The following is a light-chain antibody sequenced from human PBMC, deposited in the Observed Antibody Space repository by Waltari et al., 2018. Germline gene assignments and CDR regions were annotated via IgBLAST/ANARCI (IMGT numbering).Light chain of an antibody. CDR3: QTGGHGSWV. CDR2: INSDGSH. J-gene: IGLJ3*02. CDR1: SGYSSNI. V-gene: IGLV4-69*01. Sequence: QLVLTQSPSASASLGASVKLTCTLSSGYSSNIVAWHQQQPEKGPRYLMKINSDGSHNKGDEIPDRCSCSSSGAERYLTSASVQPEDEADYYCQTGGHGSWVFGGGTTLTVL.